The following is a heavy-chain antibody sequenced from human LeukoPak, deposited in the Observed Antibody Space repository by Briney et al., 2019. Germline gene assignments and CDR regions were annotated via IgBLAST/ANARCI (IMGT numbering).Heavy chain of an antibody. CDR3: ARDRAVADSFDV. Sequence: QTGGSLRLSCAASGFTFSTYWMNWVRQAPGKGLEWVANIKKDGSEKYYVDSVKGRFTISRDNAKNSLFLQMNSLRAEDTAVYYCARDRAVADSFDVWGQGTMVTVSS. CDR2: IKKDGSEK. V-gene: IGHV3-7*01. J-gene: IGHJ3*01. CDR1: GFTFSTYW. D-gene: IGHD6-19*01.